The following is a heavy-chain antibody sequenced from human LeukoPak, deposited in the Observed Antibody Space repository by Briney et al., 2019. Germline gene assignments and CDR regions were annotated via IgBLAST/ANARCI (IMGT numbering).Heavy chain of an antibody. CDR2: ISSSGSTI. CDR1: GFSFSSYN. V-gene: IGHV3-48*01. Sequence: PGGSLRLSCAASGFSFSSYNMNWVRQAPGKGLEWVSYISSSGSTIFYADSVKGRFTISRDNAKNSLYLQMSSLRAEDTAVYYCASDWGYCRGSTCYQYYFDYWGQGTLVTVSS. J-gene: IGHJ4*02. CDR3: ASDWGYCRGSTCYQYYFDY. D-gene: IGHD2-2*01.